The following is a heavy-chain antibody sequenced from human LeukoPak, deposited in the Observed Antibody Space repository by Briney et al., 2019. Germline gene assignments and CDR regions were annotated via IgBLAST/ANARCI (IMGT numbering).Heavy chain of an antibody. J-gene: IGHJ5*02. Sequence: GGSLRLSCAASGFTFSYYGIHWVRQAPGKGLDWVAFIRSDGSNKYYADSVKGRFTISRDNSKNTLYLELHSLRTEDTAVYYCARARRSGGITMIRGVKDRGWFDPWSQGTLVTVSS. D-gene: IGHD3-10*01. CDR2: IRSDGSNK. V-gene: IGHV3-30*02. CDR1: GFTFSYYG. CDR3: ARARRSGGITMIRGVKDRGWFDP.